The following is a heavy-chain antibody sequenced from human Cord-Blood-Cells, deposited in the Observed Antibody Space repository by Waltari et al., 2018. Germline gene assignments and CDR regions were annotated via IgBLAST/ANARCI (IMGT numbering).Heavy chain of an antibody. CDR1: GGSISSGGYY. CDR2: IYYSGST. Sequence: VQLQESGPGLVKPSQTLSLTCTVSGGSISSGGYYWCRIREHPGKGLEWIGYIYYSGSTYYNPSLKSRVTISVDTSKNQFSLKLSSVTAADTAVYYCARGKYSSSYNWFDPWGQGTLVTVSS. CDR3: ARGKYSSSYNWFDP. V-gene: IGHV4-31*03. J-gene: IGHJ5*02. D-gene: IGHD6-6*01.